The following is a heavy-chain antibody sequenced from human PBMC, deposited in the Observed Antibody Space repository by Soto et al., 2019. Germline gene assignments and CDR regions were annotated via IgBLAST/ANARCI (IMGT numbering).Heavy chain of an antibody. CDR2: INPNSGGT. J-gene: IGHJ6*02. Sequence: QVQLVQSGAEVKKPGASVKVSCKASGYTFTGYYMHWVRQAPGQGLEWMGWINPNSGGTNYAQKFQGWVTMTRDTSVSTACMELSRLRSDDTAVYYCARGLQGEYSYYYGMDVWGQGTTVTVSS. V-gene: IGHV1-2*04. CDR3: ARGLQGEYSYYYGMDV. D-gene: IGHD1-1*01. CDR1: GYTFTGYY.